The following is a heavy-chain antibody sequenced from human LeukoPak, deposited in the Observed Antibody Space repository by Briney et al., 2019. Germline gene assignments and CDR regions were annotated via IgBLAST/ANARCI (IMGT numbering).Heavy chain of an antibody. CDR2: IYYSGTT. D-gene: IGHD6-13*01. V-gene: IGHV4-59*08. CDR1: TGSISSFS. J-gene: IGHJ3*02. Sequence: PSETLSLTCTVSTGSISSFSFTWVRQPPGKGLEWIGYIYYSGTTNYNPSLKSRVTISVDTSKNQFFLKLSSVTAADTAVYYCARVTQQQLTDAFNIWGQGTMVTVSS. CDR3: ARVTQQQLTDAFNI.